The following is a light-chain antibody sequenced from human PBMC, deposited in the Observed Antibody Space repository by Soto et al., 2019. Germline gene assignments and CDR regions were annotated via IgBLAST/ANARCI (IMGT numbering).Light chain of an antibody. Sequence: QSVMTQPPSVSAAPGQKVTISCSGSTSNIGGNSVSWYQQLPGTAPKLLIYDDDKRPSGIPDRFSGSKSGTSATLGITGFQTGDEADYYCGSWDSSLSAYVFATGTKLIVL. CDR2: DDD. J-gene: IGLJ1*01. CDR3: GSWDSSLSAYV. V-gene: IGLV1-51*01. CDR1: TSNIGGNS.